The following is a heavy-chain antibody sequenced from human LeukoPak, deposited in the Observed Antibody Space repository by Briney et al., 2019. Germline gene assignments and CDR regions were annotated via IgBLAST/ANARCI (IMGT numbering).Heavy chain of an antibody. Sequence: GGSLRLSCAASGFTVSSNYMSWVRQAPGKGLEWVSVIYSVGSTFYADSVKGRFTISRDNSKNTVYLQMNSLRVEDTAVYYCTRGGSVPATRSFDYWGQGTLVTVSS. D-gene: IGHD6-19*01. CDR1: GFTVSSNY. J-gene: IGHJ4*02. CDR2: IYSVGST. V-gene: IGHV3-66*01. CDR3: TRGGSVPATRSFDY.